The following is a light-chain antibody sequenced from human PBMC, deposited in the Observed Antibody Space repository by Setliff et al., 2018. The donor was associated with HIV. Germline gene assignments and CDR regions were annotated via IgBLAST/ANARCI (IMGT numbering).Light chain of an antibody. CDR3: SAYTSSSTYV. CDR1: SSDVGGYKY. CDR2: DVS. V-gene: IGLV2-14*03. Sequence: HSALTQPASVSGSPGQSITISCTGTSSDVGGYKYVSWYQQHPGRAPKLMIYDVSNRPAGVSNRFTGSKSGNTASLTIPGLQAEDEAEYYCSAYTSSSTYVFGTGTKVTVL. J-gene: IGLJ1*01.